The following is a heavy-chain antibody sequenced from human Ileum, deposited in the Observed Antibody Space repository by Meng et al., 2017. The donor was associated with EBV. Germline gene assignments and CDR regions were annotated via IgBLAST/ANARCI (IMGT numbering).Heavy chain of an antibody. CDR2: VVYSGTT. J-gene: IGHJ4*02. V-gene: IGHV4-39*01. Sequence: QLQLQESRPGLVRPLETLALTCTVSGGSISSRSYYWAWIRQPPGEGLEWIGSVVYSGTTYYPSSLKSRVSISVDTSKNQFSLKLSSVTAADTAVYYCARHHHSPTFDYWGQGTLVTVSS. D-gene: IGHD1-14*01. CDR3: ARHHHSPTFDY. CDR1: GGSISSRSYY.